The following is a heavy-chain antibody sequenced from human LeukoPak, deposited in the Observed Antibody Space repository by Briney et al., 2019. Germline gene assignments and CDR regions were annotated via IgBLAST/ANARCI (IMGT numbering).Heavy chain of an antibody. D-gene: IGHD2-2*01. CDR3: ASPLGYCSSTNCYGDY. CDR2: IYYSGVT. CDR1: GGSISSSSYY. J-gene: IGHJ4*02. V-gene: IGHV4-39*01. Sequence: SETLSLTCTVSGGSISSSSYYWGWIRQPPGKGLEWIGSIYYSGVTYYNPSLESRVTILVATSKNQFSLKLSSVTATDTAVYYCASPLGYCSSTNCYGDYWGQGTLVTVSS.